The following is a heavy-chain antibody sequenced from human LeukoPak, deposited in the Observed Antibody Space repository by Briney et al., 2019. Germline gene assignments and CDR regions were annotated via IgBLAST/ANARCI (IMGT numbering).Heavy chain of an antibody. J-gene: IGHJ5*02. Sequence: GASVKVSCKASGYTFTSYGISWVRQAPGQGLEWMGWISAYNGNTNYAQKLQGRVTMTTDTSTSTAYMELRSLRSDDTAVYYCARDGLGYCSSTSCGSSHWFDPWGQGTLVTVSS. V-gene: IGHV1-18*01. CDR2: ISAYNGNT. CDR3: ARDGLGYCSSTSCGSSHWFDP. D-gene: IGHD2-2*01. CDR1: GYTFTSYG.